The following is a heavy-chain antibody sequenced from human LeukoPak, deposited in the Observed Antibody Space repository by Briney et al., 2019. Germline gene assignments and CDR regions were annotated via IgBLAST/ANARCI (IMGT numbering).Heavy chain of an antibody. CDR3: ARADLDYFDY. Sequence: PGGSLRLSCAASGFTFSSYSMNWVRQAPRKGLEWVSSISSSSSYIYYADSVKGRFTISRDNAKNSLYLQMNSLRAEDTAVYYCARADLDYFDYWGQGTLVTVSS. V-gene: IGHV3-21*01. J-gene: IGHJ4*02. CDR2: ISSSSSYI. CDR1: GFTFSSYS.